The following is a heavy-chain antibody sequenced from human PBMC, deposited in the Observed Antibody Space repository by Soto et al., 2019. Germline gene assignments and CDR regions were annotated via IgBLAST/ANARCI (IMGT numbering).Heavy chain of an antibody. Sequence: QVQLVQSGAEVKKPGSSVKVSCKASGGTFSSYTISWVRQAPGQGLEWMGRIIPILGIANYAQKFQGRVTITADKSTSTAYMELSSLRSADTAVYYCARGGRDGYNSEIDYWGQGTLVTVSS. D-gene: IGHD5-12*01. CDR3: ARGGRDGYNSEIDY. J-gene: IGHJ4*02. CDR2: IIPILGIA. CDR1: GGTFSSYT. V-gene: IGHV1-69*02.